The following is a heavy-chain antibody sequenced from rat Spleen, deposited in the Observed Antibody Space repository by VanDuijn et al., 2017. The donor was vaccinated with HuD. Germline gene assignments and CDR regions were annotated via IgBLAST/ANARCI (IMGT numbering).Heavy chain of an antibody. CDR1: GFTFSDYN. V-gene: IGHV5-7*01. J-gene: IGHJ2*01. CDR3: ASLEY. CDR2: ISYDGSST. Sequence: EVQLVESGGGLVQPGRSLKLSCAASGFTFSDYNMAWVRQAPKKGLEWVATISYDGSSTYYRDSVKGRFTISRDNAKSTLYLQMDSLRSEDTATYYCASLEYWGQGVMVTVSS.